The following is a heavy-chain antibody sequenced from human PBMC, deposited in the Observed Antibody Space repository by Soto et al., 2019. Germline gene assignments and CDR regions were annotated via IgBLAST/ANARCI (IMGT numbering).Heavy chain of an antibody. D-gene: IGHD2-15*01. CDR3: ARQGRINQYSYGMDV. J-gene: IGHJ6*02. CDR2: IDPSDSYT. V-gene: IGHV5-10-1*01. CDR1: GYSFTSYW. Sequence: PGESLKISCKGSGYSFTSYWISWVRQMPGKGLEWMGRIDPSDSYTNYSPSFQGHVTISADKSISTAYLQWSSLKASDTAMYYCARQGRINQYSYGMDVWGQGTTVTVSS.